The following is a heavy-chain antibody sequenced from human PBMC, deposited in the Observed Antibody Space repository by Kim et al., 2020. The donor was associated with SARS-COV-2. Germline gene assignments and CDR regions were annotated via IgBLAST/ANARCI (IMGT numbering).Heavy chain of an antibody. D-gene: IGHD4-17*01. CDR2: INHSGST. Sequence: SETLSLTCAVYGGSFSGYYWSWIRQPPGKGLEWIGEINHSGSTNYNPSLKSRVTISIDTSKNQFSLKLSSVTAADTAVYYCARGEEDYGDLDWGQGTLVTVSS. CDR1: GGSFSGYY. J-gene: IGHJ4*02. CDR3: ARGEEDYGDLD. V-gene: IGHV4-34*01.